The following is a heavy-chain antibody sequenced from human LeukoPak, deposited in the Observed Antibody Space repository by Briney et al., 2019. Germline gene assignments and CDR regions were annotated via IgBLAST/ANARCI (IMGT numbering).Heavy chain of an antibody. D-gene: IGHD3-22*01. Sequence: GGSLRLSCSVSGFTLSNYGMSGVRQAPGKGLEWVAGISGSGGSTNYAVSVKGRFTISRDNPKNTLYLQMNRLRAEDTAVYFCAKRGVVIRVILVGFHKEAYYFDSWGQGALVIVSS. CDR3: AKRGVVIRVILVGFHKEAYYFDS. V-gene: IGHV3-23*01. CDR1: GFTLSNYG. CDR2: ISGSGGST. J-gene: IGHJ4*02.